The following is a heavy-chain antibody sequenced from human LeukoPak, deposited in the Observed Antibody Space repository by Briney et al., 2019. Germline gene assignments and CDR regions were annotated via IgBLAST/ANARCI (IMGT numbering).Heavy chain of an antibody. CDR3: ARDGRYSYGHDAFDI. V-gene: IGHV3-53*01. CDR2: IYSGGST. J-gene: IGHJ3*02. Sequence: GGSLRLSCAASGFTVSSNYMSLVRQAPGKGLEWVSVIYSGGSTYYADSVKGRFTISRHNSKNTLYLQMNSLRAEDTAVYYCARDGRYSYGHDAFDIWGQGTMVTVSS. D-gene: IGHD5-18*01. CDR1: GFTVSSNY.